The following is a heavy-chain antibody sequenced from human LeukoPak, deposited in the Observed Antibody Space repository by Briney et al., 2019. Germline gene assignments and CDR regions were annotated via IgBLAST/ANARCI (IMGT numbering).Heavy chain of an antibody. D-gene: IGHD3-10*01. CDR3: ARDCLGDMGRAVRYYYYYMDV. J-gene: IGHJ6*03. Sequence: SETLSLTCAVYGGSFSGYYWSWIRQPPGKGLEWIGEINHSGSTNYSPSLKSRVTISVDTSKNQFSLKLSSVTAADTAVYYCARDCLGDMGRAVRYYYYYMDVWGKGTTVTVSS. CDR1: GGSFSGYY. V-gene: IGHV4-34*01. CDR2: INHSGST.